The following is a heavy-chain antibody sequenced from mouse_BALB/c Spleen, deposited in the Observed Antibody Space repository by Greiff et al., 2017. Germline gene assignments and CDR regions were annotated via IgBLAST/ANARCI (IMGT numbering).Heavy chain of an antibody. CDR1: GFTFSSFG. V-gene: IGHV5-17*02. CDR3: AREDYDGGPDY. CDR2: ISSGSSTI. J-gene: IGHJ2*01. Sequence: EVKLQESGGGLVQPGGSRKLSCAASGFTFSSFGMHWVRQAPEKGLEWVAYISSGSSTIYYADTVTGRFTISRDNPKNTLFLKMTSLRYEDTAMYYYAREDYDGGPDYWGQGTTLTVSS. D-gene: IGHD2-4*01.